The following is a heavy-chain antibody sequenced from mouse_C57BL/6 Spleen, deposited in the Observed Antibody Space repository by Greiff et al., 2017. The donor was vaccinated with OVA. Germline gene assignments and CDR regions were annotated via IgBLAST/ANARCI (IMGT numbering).Heavy chain of an antibody. CDR2: IRNKANGYTT. V-gene: IGHV7-3*01. CDR3: ARSPVDSSAWFAY. J-gene: IGHJ3*01. D-gene: IGHD3-2*01. Sequence: EVKLVESGGGLVQPGGSLSLSCAASGFTFTDYYMSWVRQPPGKALEWLGFIRNKANGYTTEYSASVKGRFTISRDNSQSILYLQMNALRAEDSATYYCARSPVDSSAWFAYWGQGTLVTVSA. CDR1: GFTFTDYY.